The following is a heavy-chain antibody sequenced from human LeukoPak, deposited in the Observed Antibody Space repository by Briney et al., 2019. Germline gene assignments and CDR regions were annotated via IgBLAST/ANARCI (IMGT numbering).Heavy chain of an antibody. D-gene: IGHD2-2*01. J-gene: IGHJ4*02. CDR3: ARPSSTDYV. CDR2: LNPKSGDT. CDR1: GYTFTDYY. Sequence: GASVKVSCEASGYTFTDYYYIHWVRQAPGQGLEWMGWLNPKSGDTNYAQKFQGRVTVTRDTSISTAYMELSRLRSDDTAVYYCARPSSTDYVWGQGTQVTVSS. V-gene: IGHV1-2*02.